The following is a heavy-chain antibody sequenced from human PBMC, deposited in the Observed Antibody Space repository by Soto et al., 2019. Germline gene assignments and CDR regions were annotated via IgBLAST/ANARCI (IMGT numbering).Heavy chain of an antibody. J-gene: IGHJ4*02. D-gene: IGHD3-22*01. CDR2: INAGNGNT. CDR1: GYTFTSYA. CDR3: ARAPSGYYYAVDY. Sequence: QVQLVQSGAAVKKPGASVKVSCKASGYTFTSYAMHWVRQAPGQRLEWMGWINAGNGNTKYSQKFQGRVTITRDTSASTAYMELSSLRSEDTAVYYCARAPSGYYYAVDYWGQGTLVTVSS. V-gene: IGHV1-3*01.